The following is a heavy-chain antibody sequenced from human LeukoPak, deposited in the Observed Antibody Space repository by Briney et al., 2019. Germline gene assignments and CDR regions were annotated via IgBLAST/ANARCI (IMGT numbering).Heavy chain of an antibody. V-gene: IGHV3-66*01. CDR3: ARSIAAAGTVYCGMDV. J-gene: IGHJ6*02. D-gene: IGHD6-13*01. CDR2: IYSGGST. CDR1: GFTVSSNY. Sequence: GGSLRLSCAASGFTVSSNYMSWVRQAPGKGLEWVSVIYSGGSTYYADYVKGRFTISRDNSKNTLYLQMNSLRAEDTAVYYCARSIAAAGTVYCGMDVWGQGTTVTVSS.